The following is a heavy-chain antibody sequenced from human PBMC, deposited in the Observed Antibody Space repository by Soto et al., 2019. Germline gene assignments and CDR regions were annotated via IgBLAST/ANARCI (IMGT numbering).Heavy chain of an antibody. V-gene: IGHV3-23*01. Sequence: GGALRLSCAASEFTFSNYAMSWVRQAPGKGLEWVSTITVSGAYYTDSVKGRFTISRDNSKNTLYLQMTSLRAEDTAVYYCARLYCRSTTCFFDYWGKGTLGTVSS. CDR1: EFTFSNYA. D-gene: IGHD2-2*01. CDR3: ARLYCRSTTCFFDY. CDR2: ITVSGA. J-gene: IGHJ4*02.